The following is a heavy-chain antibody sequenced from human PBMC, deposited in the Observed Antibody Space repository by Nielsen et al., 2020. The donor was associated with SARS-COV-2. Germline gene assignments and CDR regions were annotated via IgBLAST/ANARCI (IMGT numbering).Heavy chain of an antibody. CDR3: ARGGGGTTRKYYFDY. CDR1: GFTFSSYW. J-gene: IGHJ4*02. CDR2: INSDGSST. V-gene: IGHV3-74*01. Sequence: GGSLRLSCAASGFTFSSYWMHWVRQAPGKGLVWVSRINSDGSSTSYADSVKGRFTISRDNAKNTLYLQMNSLRAEDTAVYYCARGGGGTTRKYYFDYWSQGTLVTVSS. D-gene: IGHD1-14*01.